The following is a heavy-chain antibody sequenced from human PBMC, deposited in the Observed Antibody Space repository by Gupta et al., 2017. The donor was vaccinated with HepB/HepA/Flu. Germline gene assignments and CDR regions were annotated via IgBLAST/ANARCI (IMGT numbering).Heavy chain of an antibody. CDR2: INHSGST. CDR3: ASNRPEGAFDI. CDR1: GVSFSGYY. D-gene: IGHD1-14*01. Sequence: QVQLQQWGAGLLKPSETLSLTCAVYGVSFSGYYWSWIRQPPGKGLEWIGEINHSGSTNYNPSLKSRVTISVDTSKNQFSLKLSSVTAADTAVYYCASNRPEGAFDIWGQGTMVTVSS. J-gene: IGHJ3*02. V-gene: IGHV4-34*01.